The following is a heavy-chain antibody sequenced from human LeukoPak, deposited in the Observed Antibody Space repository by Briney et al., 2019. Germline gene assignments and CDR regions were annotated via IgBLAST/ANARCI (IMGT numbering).Heavy chain of an antibody. CDR3: ARGHRWYYYDSSGYYGELDY. D-gene: IGHD3-22*01. J-gene: IGHJ4*02. CDR2: IWYDGSNK. Sequence: GGSLRLSRAASGFTFSSYGMHWVRQAPGKGLEWVAVIWYDGSNKYYADSVKGRFTISRDNSKNTLYLQMNSLRAEDTAVYYCARGHRWYYYDSSGYYGELDYWGQGTLVTVSS. CDR1: GFTFSSYG. V-gene: IGHV3-33*01.